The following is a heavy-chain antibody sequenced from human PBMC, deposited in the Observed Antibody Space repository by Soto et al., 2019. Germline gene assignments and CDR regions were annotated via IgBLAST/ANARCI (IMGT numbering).Heavy chain of an antibody. V-gene: IGHV3-30*18. CDR2: ISYDGSNK. D-gene: IGHD2-15*01. J-gene: IGHJ4*02. CDR3: AKVINPYCSGGSCYSGGDY. CDR1: GFTFSSYG. Sequence: GGSLRLSCAASGFTFSSYGMHWVRQAPGKGLEWVAVISYDGSNKYYADSVKGRFTISRDNSKNTLYLQMNSLRAEDTAVYYCAKVINPYCSGGSCYSGGDYWGQGTLVTVSS.